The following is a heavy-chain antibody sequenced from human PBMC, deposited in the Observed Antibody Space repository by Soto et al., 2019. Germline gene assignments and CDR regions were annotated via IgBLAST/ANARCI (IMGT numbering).Heavy chain of an antibody. CDR2: TYYRSKWYY. CDR1: GDSVSSNSAG. Sequence: PSQTLSLTCAITGDSVSSNSAGWSWVRQSPSRGLGWLGRTYYRSKWYYEYAVSVRGRITINPDTSKNQYSLQLNSVTPEDTAVYFCARGEQYSGRIFDYWGQGTLVTV. V-gene: IGHV6-1*01. D-gene: IGHD1-26*01. J-gene: IGHJ4*01. CDR3: ARGEQYSGRIFDY.